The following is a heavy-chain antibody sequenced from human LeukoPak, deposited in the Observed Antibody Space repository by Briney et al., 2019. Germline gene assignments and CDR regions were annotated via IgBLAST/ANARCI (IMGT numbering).Heavy chain of an antibody. J-gene: IGHJ4*02. CDR3: AREGDGYNSFWLDY. V-gene: IGHV3-7*01. CDR2: IKQDGSEK. D-gene: IGHD5-24*01. CDR1: GFTFSSFW. Sequence: GGSLRLSCAASGFTFSSFWMTWVRQAPGKGLEWAANIKQDGSEKYYVDSVKGRFTISRDNAKNSLYLQMNSLRAEDTAVYYCAREGDGYNSFWLDYRGQGTLVTVSS.